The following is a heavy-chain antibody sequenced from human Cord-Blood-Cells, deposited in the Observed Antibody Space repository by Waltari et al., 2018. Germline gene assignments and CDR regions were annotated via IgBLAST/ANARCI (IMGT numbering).Heavy chain of an antibody. Sequence: QVQLQQWGAGLLKPSETLSLTCAVYGGSFSGYYWSWIRQPPGKGLEWIGEINHSGSTNYNPSLKSRVTISVDTSKNQFSLKLSSVTAADTAVHYCASLKNYNWFDPWGQGTLVTVSS. CDR1: GGSFSGYY. V-gene: IGHV4-34*01. CDR2: INHSGST. CDR3: ASLKNYNWFDP. J-gene: IGHJ5*02. D-gene: IGHD1-7*01.